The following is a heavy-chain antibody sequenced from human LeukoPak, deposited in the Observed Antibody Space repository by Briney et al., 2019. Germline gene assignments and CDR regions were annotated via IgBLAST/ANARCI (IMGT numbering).Heavy chain of an antibody. CDR2: INHSGST. J-gene: IGHJ6*04. CDR1: GGSFSGYY. CDR3: ARNRRKVRGAPTYGMDV. Sequence: SETLSLTCAVYGGSFSGYYWSWIRQPPGKGLEWIGEINHSGSTNYNPSLKSRVTISVDTSKNQFSLKLSSVTAADTAVYYCARNRRKVRGAPTYGMDVWGKGTTVTVSS. V-gene: IGHV4-34*01. D-gene: IGHD3-10*01.